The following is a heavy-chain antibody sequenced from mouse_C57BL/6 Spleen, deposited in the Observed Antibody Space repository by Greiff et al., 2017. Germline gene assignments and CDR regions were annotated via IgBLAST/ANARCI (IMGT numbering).Heavy chain of an antibody. J-gene: IGHJ1*03. V-gene: IGHV1-76*01. Sequence: VQRVESGAELVRPGASVKLSCKASGYTFTDYYINWVKQRPGQGLEWIARIYPGSGNTYYNEKFKGKATLTAEKSSSTAYMQLSRLTSEDSAVYFCARATTVGAPYWYFEVWGTGTTVTVSS. CDR3: ARATTVGAPYWYFEV. CDR1: GYTFTDYY. D-gene: IGHD1-1*01. CDR2: IYPGSGNT.